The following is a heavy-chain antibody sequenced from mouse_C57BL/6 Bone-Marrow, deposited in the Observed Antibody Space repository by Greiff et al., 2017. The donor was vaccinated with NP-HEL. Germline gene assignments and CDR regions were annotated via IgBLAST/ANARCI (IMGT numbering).Heavy chain of an antibody. J-gene: IGHJ3*01. CDR1: GFTFSSYA. Sequence: EVMLVESGGGLVKPGGSLKLSCAASGFTFSSYAMSWVRLTPEKRLEWVATISDGGSYTYYPDNVKGRFTISRDNAKNNLYLQMSHLKSEDTAMYYCARGKLTGRFAYWGQGTLVTVSA. D-gene: IGHD4-1*01. CDR3: ARGKLTGRFAY. V-gene: IGHV5-4*03. CDR2: ISDGGSYT.